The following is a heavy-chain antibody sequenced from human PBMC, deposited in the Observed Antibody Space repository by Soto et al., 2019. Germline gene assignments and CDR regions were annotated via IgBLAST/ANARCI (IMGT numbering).Heavy chain of an antibody. V-gene: IGHV1-18*01. CDR3: ARFGGSGELSSDFDY. D-gene: IGHD3-16*02. CDR1: GYTFTSYG. CDR2: ISAYNGNT. Sequence: QVQLVQSGAEVKKPGASVKVSCKASGYTFTSYGISWVRQAPGQGLEWMGWISAYNGNTNYAQKLQARVTMXXDXSXXTAYMELRSLRSDDTAVYYCARFGGSGELSSDFDYWGQGTLVTVSS. J-gene: IGHJ4*02.